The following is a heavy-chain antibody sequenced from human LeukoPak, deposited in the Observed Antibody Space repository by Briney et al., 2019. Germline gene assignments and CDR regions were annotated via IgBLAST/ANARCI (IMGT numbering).Heavy chain of an antibody. CDR3: VTSWVRQPRDV. V-gene: IGHV3-30-3*01. Sequence: GKSLRLSCAASGFTFRSYSIHWVRLAPGRGLESLAVISQDGGNKYYAGSVKGRFTISRDNAQQSLYLQMDTLTAEDTAVYYCVTSWVRQPRDVWGQGILVTVSS. D-gene: IGHD3-10*01. J-gene: IGHJ4*02. CDR1: GFTFRSYS. CDR2: ISQDGGNK.